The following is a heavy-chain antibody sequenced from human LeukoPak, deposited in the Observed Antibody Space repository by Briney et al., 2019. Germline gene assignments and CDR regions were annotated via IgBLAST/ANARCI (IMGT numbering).Heavy chain of an antibody. D-gene: IGHD3-10*01. CDR3: ARDFYYGSGRFDY. CDR1: GFTFSNYE. V-gene: IGHV3-48*03. CDR2: ISSGGSTI. Sequence: GVSLRLSCAASGFTFSNYEMNWVRQAPGKGLEWVSYISSGGSTIYYADSVKGRFTISRDNAKNSLYLQMNSLRAEDTAIYYCARDFYYGSGRFDYWGQGTLVTVSS. J-gene: IGHJ4*02.